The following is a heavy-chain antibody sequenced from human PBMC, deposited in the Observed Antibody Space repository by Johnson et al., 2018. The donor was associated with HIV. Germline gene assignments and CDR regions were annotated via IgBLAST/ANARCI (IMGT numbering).Heavy chain of an antibody. J-gene: IGHJ3*02. CDR3: AREGNYYDSSSHAFDI. V-gene: IGHV3-30-3*01. Sequence: QVQLVESGGGVVQPGRSLRLSCAASGFTFTSYAMYWVRQAPGKGLEWVAFISYDGSNKYYADSVKGRFTISRDNSKNTLYLQMNSLRAEDTAVYYCAREGNYYDSSSHAFDIWGQGTMVTVSS. CDR2: ISYDGSNK. D-gene: IGHD3-22*01. CDR1: GFTFTSYA.